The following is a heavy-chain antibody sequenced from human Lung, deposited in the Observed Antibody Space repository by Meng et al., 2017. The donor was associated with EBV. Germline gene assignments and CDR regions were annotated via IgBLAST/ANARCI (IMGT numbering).Heavy chain of an antibody. J-gene: IGHJ5*02. Sequence: QVQLVHSVAEVKKPGASVKVSCKASGYTFTGYYMHWVRQAPGQGLEWMGRINPNSGGTNYAQKFQGRVTMTRDTSISTAYMELSRLRSDDTAVYYCAHQAVAGTRGWFDPWGQGTLVTVSS. CDR3: AHQAVAGTRGWFDP. D-gene: IGHD6-19*01. CDR2: INPNSGGT. CDR1: GYTFTGYY. V-gene: IGHV1-2*06.